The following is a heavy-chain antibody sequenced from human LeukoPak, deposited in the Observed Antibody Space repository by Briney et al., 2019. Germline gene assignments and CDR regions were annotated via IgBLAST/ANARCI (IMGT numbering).Heavy chain of an antibody. CDR1: GGTFSSYA. CDR3: ARPDAAVADPHYYYGMDV. V-gene: IGHV1-69*13. J-gene: IGHJ6*04. Sequence: ASGKLSCKASGGTFSSYAISWVRQAPGQGLEWMGGIIPIFGTANYAQKFQGRVTITADESTSTAYMELSSLRPEDTAVYYCARPDAAVADPHYYYGMDVWGKGTTVTVSS. D-gene: IGHD6-19*01. CDR2: IIPIFGTA.